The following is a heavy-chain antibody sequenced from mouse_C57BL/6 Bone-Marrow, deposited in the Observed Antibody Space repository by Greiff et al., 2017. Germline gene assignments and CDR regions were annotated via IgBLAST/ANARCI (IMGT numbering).Heavy chain of an antibody. CDR3: AKVPLLSGAMDY. D-gene: IGHD2-10*01. J-gene: IGHJ4*01. CDR1: GFSLTSYG. V-gene: IGHV2-3*01. Sequence: QVQLKQSGPGLVAPSPSLSITCTVSGFSLTSYGVSWVRQHPGKSLEWLGVIWGDGSTNYHSAHVSRLSNSKDNSKSQFFLNLNRLHTDDTATYYCAKVPLLSGAMDYWGQGTSVTVSS. CDR2: IWGDGST.